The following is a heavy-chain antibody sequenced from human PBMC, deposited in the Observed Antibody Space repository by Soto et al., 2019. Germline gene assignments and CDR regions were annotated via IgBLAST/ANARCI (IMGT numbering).Heavy chain of an antibody. Sequence: VQMVESGGGVVQPGRSLRLTCAVSGFTFSDYGMHWVRQAPRKGLEWVAVVSYDGSSEFYADSVKGRFTISRDNSKNTLHLQKNSLRPEDTAVYYCAKAGYCTRGNCYDYYRYGMDVWGQGTAVTVSS. V-gene: IGHV3-30*18. CDR1: GFTFSDYG. CDR3: AKAGYCTRGNCYDYYRYGMDV. J-gene: IGHJ6*02. D-gene: IGHD3-10*01. CDR2: VSYDGSSE.